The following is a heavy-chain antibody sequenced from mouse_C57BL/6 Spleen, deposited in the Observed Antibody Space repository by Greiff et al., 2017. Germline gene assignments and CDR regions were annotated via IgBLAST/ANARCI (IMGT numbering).Heavy chain of an antibody. Sequence: QVQLQQPGAELVMPGASVKLSCKASGYTFTSYWMHWVKQRPGQGLEWIGEIDPSDSYTNYNQTFKGKSTLTVDKSSSTAYMQLSSLTSEDSAVYYCERGDAYYYARDYWGQGTSVTVSS. CDR1: GYTFTSYW. V-gene: IGHV1-69*01. CDR2: IDPSDSYT. CDR3: ERGDAYYYARDY. D-gene: IGHD3-3*01. J-gene: IGHJ4*01.